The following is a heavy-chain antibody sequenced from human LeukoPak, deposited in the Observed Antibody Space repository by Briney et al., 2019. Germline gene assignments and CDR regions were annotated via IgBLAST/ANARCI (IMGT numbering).Heavy chain of an antibody. D-gene: IGHD5-12*01. Sequence: ASVKVSCKVSGYTLTELSMHWVRQAPGKGLEWMGGFDSEDGETIYAQKFQGRVTMTEDTSTDTAYMELSSLRSEDTAVYYCATPRPENSGYGDWGQGTLVTVSS. CDR1: GYTLTELS. J-gene: IGHJ4*02. CDR3: ATPRPENSGYGD. V-gene: IGHV1-24*01. CDR2: FDSEDGET.